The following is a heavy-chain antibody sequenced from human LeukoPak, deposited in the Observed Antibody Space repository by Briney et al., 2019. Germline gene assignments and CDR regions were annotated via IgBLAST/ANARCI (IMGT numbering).Heavy chain of an antibody. V-gene: IGHV3-48*03. J-gene: IGHJ3*02. Sequence: GGSLRLSCAASGFTFSAYEMNWVRQAPGKGLEWVSYISRSGSTIYYADSVKGRFTIFRDNAKNSLSLQMNSLRAEDTAVYYCARDRDGYNSFDIWGQGTMVAVSS. D-gene: IGHD5-24*01. CDR3: ARDRDGYNSFDI. CDR2: ISRSGSTI. CDR1: GFTFSAYE.